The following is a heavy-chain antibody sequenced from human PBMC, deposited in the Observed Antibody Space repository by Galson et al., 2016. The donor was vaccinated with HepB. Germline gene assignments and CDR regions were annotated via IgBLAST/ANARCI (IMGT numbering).Heavy chain of an antibody. CDR2: IDNSGST. J-gene: IGHJ5*02. Sequence: TLSLTCTVSGGSISRGVYYWNWIRQHPGKGLEWIGYIDNSGSTYYNPSLERRIALSVGTSQNQFSLNLTSVTAADTAVYYCARGTSSPYYDILTGPSPWFDPWGQGTLVTVSS. V-gene: IGHV4-31*03. CDR1: GGSISRGVYY. CDR3: ARGTSSPYYDILTGPSPWFDP. D-gene: IGHD3-9*01.